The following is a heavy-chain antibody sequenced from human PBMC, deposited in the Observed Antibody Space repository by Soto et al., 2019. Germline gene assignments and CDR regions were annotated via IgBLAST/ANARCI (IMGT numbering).Heavy chain of an antibody. J-gene: IGHJ6*02. CDR1: GFTFSTYG. CDR3: ARAVEMATITYYYYHGMDV. CDR2: IWYDGNNK. V-gene: IGHV3-33*01. D-gene: IGHD5-12*01. Sequence: QVQLVESGGGVLQPGRSLRLSCAASGFTFSTYGMHWVRQAPGKGLEWVAIIWYDGNNKFYADSVKGRFTISRDNSKNTLYLQMPSLRVEDTAVYYCARAVEMATITYYYYHGMDVWGQVTTVTVSS.